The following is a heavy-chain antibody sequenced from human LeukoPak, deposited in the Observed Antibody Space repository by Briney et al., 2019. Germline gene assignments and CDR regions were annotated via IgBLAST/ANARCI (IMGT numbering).Heavy chain of an antibody. J-gene: IGHJ4*02. D-gene: IGHD5-18*01. CDR3: ARHSYGTFDY. CDR2: IYYSGNT. Sequence: PSETLSLTCTVSGDSINTKNYCWGWLRQPPGKGLEWIGSIYYSGNTYYNPSLKSRVTLSIDTSKDQFSLRLSSVTAADTAVYHCARHSYGTFDYWGQGTLVTVSS. V-gene: IGHV4-39*01. CDR1: GDSINTKNYC.